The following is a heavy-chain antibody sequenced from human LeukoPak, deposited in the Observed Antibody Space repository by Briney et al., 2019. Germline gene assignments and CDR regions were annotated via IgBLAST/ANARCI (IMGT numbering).Heavy chain of an antibody. CDR3: ASSTVVTSYYYYGMDV. CDR1: GGSFSGYY. CDR2: TNHSGST. V-gene: IGHV4-34*01. J-gene: IGHJ6*02. D-gene: IGHD4-23*01. Sequence: SETLSLTCAVYGGSFSGYYWSWIRQPPGKGLEWIGETNHSGSTNYNPSLKSRVTISVDMSKNQFSLKLSSVTAADTAVYYCASSTVVTSYYYYGMDVWGQGTTVTVSS.